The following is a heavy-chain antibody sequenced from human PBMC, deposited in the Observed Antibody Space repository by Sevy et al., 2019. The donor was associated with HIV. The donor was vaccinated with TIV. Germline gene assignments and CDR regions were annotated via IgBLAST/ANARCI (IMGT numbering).Heavy chain of an antibody. D-gene: IGHD3-22*01. V-gene: IGHV1-24*01. Sequence: ASVKVSCKVSGYTLTELSIHWVRQAPGKGLEWMGSFDPEDDETIYAQKFQGRVTMTEDTSTDTAYMELSSLRSEDTAVYYCATTKDYYDSSGYPFDYWGQGTLVTVSS. J-gene: IGHJ4*02. CDR1: GYTLTELS. CDR3: ATTKDYYDSSGYPFDY. CDR2: FDPEDDET.